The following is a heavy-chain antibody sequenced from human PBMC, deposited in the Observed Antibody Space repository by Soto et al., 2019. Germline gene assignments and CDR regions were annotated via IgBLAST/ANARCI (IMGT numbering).Heavy chain of an antibody. V-gene: IGHV3-15*01. J-gene: IGHJ4*02. CDR1: GFTFSNAW. Sequence: GGSLRLSCAASGFTFSNAWMSWVRQAPGKGLEWVGRIKSKTDGGTTDYAAPVKGRFTISRDDSKNTLYLQMNSLKTEDTAVYYCTTDLTSTLLDQHCSSTSCFPFDYWGQGTLVTVSS. CDR2: IKSKTDGGTT. CDR3: TTDLTSTLLDQHCSSTSCFPFDY. D-gene: IGHD2-2*01.